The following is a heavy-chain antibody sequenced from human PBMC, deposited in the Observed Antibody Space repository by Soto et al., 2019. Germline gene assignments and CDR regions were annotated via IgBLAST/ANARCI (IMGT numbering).Heavy chain of an antibody. Sequence: PGGSLRLSCAASGFTFSSYAMSWVRQAPGKGLEWVANIKQDGSEKYYVDSVKGRFTISRDNAKNSLYLQMNSLRAEDTAVYYCARVRYIAVASPPEYYFDYWGQGTLVTVSS. CDR3: ARVRYIAVASPPEYYFDY. V-gene: IGHV3-7*03. CDR2: IKQDGSEK. CDR1: GFTFSSYA. J-gene: IGHJ4*02. D-gene: IGHD6-19*01.